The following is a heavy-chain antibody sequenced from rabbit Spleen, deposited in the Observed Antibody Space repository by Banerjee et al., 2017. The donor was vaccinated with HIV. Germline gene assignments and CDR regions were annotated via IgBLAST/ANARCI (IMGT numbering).Heavy chain of an antibody. V-gene: IGHV1S45*01. CDR1: GFDFRRYYL. CDR2: IYTGNVKT. J-gene: IGHJ6*01. Sequence: QEQVKETGGGLVQPGGSLTLSCKASGFDFRRYYLTWVRQAPGKGLEWIGCIYTGNVKTYYASWAKGRFTISKTSSTTVTLQMTSLTVADTATYFCARDLAGVIGWNFGWWGPGTLVTVS. CDR3: ARDLAGVIGWNFGW. D-gene: IGHD4-1*01.